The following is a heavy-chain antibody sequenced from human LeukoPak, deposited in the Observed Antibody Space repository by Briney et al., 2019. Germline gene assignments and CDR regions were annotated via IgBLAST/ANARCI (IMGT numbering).Heavy chain of an antibody. CDR2: IYPGDSET. CDR3: ARHLRTIGTTSPYYYMDV. Sequence: GESLKISCKGSGYSFTSYWIGWVRQMPGKGLEWMGIIYPGDSETMYSPSFQGQVSISADKSVSTAYLQWSSLRASDTAMYYCARHLRTIGTTSPYYYMDVWGKGTTVTVSS. D-gene: IGHD1-7*01. CDR1: GYSFTSYW. V-gene: IGHV5-51*01. J-gene: IGHJ6*03.